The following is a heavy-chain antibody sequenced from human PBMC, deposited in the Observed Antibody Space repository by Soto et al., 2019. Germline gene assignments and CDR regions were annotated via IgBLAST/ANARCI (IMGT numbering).Heavy chain of an antibody. CDR3: ARYLFSSGGPYYYDSSGYYYYFDY. CDR2: IYPGDSDT. J-gene: IGHJ4*02. Sequence: GESLKISCKGSGYSFTSYWIGWVRQMPGKGLEWMGIIYPGDSDTRYSPSFQGQVTISADKSISTAYLQWSSLKASDTAMYYCARYLFSSGGPYYYDSSGYYYYFDYWGQGTLVTAPQ. V-gene: IGHV5-51*01. CDR1: GYSFTSYW. D-gene: IGHD3-22*01.